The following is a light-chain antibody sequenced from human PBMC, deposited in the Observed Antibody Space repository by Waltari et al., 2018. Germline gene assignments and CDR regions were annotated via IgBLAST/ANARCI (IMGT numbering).Light chain of an antibody. V-gene: IGKV3-20*01. CDR2: GAS. Sequence: IVLTQSPDTLSLSPGQRATLSCSASQTINNNFLVWYQQKPGQAPRLIIHGASSRATGFPDRFSGSGSGTDFTLTISSLKPEDSAVYYCQQYDGSVLTFGGGTKVEI. CDR3: QQYDGSVLT. J-gene: IGKJ4*01. CDR1: QTINNNF.